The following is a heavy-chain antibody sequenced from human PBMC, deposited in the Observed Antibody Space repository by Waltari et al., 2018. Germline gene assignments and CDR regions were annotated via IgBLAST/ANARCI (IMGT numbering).Heavy chain of an antibody. CDR3: ARVIAAAGAFDI. J-gene: IGHJ3*02. CDR1: GGSISSYS. CDR2: IYYSGST. V-gene: IGHV4-59*01. D-gene: IGHD6-13*01. Sequence: QVQLQESGPGLVKPSETLSLTCPVSGGSISSYSWSWIRQPPGKGLEWIGYIYYSGSTNYNPPLKSRVTISVDTSKNQFSLKLSSVTAADTAVYYCARVIAAAGAFDIWGQGTMVTVSS.